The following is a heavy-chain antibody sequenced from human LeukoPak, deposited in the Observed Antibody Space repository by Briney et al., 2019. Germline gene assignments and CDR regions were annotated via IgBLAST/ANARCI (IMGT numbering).Heavy chain of an antibody. V-gene: IGHV5-51*01. Sequence: GESLKISCQTSGFMFTTYWIGWVRQMPGKGLEWMDLVYGGDSDTTYSPSFQGQVTISADKSISTAYVLWRSLKASDTAMYYCARLIRDGYGDAFDIWGQGTMVTVSS. CDR3: ARLIRDGYGDAFDI. CDR1: GFMFTTYW. CDR2: VYGGDSDT. J-gene: IGHJ3*02. D-gene: IGHD5-24*01.